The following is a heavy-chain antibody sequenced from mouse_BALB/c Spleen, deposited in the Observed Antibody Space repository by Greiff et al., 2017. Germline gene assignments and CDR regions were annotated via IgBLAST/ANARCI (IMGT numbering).Heavy chain of an antibody. CDR2: INPYNDGT. CDR1: GYTFTSYV. Sequence: EVQLQQSGPELVKPGASVKMSCKASGYTFTSYVMHWVKQKPGQGLEWIGYINPYNDGTKYNEKFKGKATLTSDKSSSTAYMELSSLTSEDSAVYYWAREGRYDRYGEAWFAYWGQGTLVTVSA. J-gene: IGHJ3*01. V-gene: IGHV1-14*01. D-gene: IGHD2-14*01. CDR3: AREGRYDRYGEAWFAY.